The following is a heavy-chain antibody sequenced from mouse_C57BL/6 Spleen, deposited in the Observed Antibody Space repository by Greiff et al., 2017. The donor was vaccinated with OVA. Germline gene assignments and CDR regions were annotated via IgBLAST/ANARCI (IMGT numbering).Heavy chain of an antibody. CDR3: ARRLYDSSYEDY. Sequence: VQLQQPGAELVKPGASVKMSCKASGYTFTSYWITWVKQRPGQGLEWIGDIYPGSGSTNYNEKFKSKATLTVDTSSSTAYMQLSSLTSEDSAVYYCARRLYDSSYEDYWGQGTTLTVSS. CDR2: IYPGSGST. D-gene: IGHD1-1*02. J-gene: IGHJ2*01. V-gene: IGHV1-55*01. CDR1: GYTFTSYW.